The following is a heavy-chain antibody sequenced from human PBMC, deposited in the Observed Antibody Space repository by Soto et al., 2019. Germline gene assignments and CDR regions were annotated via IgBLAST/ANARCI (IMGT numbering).Heavy chain of an antibody. CDR1: GFIFSTYA. CDR2: IRGSGGST. Sequence: EVQLLESGGGLVQPGGSLRLSCAASGFIFSTYAMNWVRQAPGKGLEWVSAIRGSGGSTYYAESVRGRFTIARDNAINTLYLQMSSLRTGDTAVYYCAHTRGYVVFDAVDIWGQGTMGPVSS. J-gene: IGHJ3*02. D-gene: IGHD3-16*01. V-gene: IGHV3-23*01. CDR3: AHTRGYVVFDAVDI.